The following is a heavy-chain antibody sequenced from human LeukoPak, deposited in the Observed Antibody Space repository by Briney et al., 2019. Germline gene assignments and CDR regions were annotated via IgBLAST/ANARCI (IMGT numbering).Heavy chain of an antibody. CDR1: GFSFSSYA. J-gene: IGHJ4*02. D-gene: IGHD3-22*01. Sequence: GSLRLSCAASGFSFSSYAMSWVRQPPGKGLEWIGSMYYRGTTYHNAFLKSRVTISVDTSKNQFSLKLSSVTAADTAVYYCARVLYGAYYYDSSGPLDYWGQRTLVTVSS. V-gene: IGHV4-39*01. CDR2: MYYRGTT. CDR3: ARVLYGAYYYDSSGPLDY.